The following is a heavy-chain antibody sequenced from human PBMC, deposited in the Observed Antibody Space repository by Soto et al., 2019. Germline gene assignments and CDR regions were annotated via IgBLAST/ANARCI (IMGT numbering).Heavy chain of an antibody. V-gene: IGHV1-18*01. CDR3: ARGGRSISWYGRDDY. D-gene: IGHD6-13*01. CDR1: GYTFTSYG. Sequence: QVQLVQSGAEVKKPGASVKVSCKASGYTFTSYGISWVRQAPGQGLEWMGWISAYNGNTNYAQKLQGRVTMTKDTSTSTSDMERRSLRSDDTAVYYWARGGRSISWYGRDDYWGQGTLVPVSS. CDR2: ISAYNGNT. J-gene: IGHJ4*02.